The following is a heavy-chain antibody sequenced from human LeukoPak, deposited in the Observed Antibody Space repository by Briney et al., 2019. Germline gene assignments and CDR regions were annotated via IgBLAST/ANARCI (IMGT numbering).Heavy chain of an antibody. Sequence: ASVKVSCKASGYTITGHYIHWVRQAPGQGLEWMGWIHPKIGGSNSAQKFQGRVTMTWDTSSNTAYMEVSSLRSDDTAVYFCARDGNFCTSVSCYAHYYMDVWGKGTTVSVSS. CDR1: GYTITGHY. CDR2: IHPKIGGS. D-gene: IGHD2-2*01. V-gene: IGHV1-2*02. J-gene: IGHJ6*03. CDR3: ARDGNFCTSVSCYAHYYMDV.